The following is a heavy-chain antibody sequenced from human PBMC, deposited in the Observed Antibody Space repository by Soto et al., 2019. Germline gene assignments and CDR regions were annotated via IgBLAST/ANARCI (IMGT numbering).Heavy chain of an antibody. CDR3: ARETGGSHPRYFDL. CDR2: TSNSGTT. D-gene: IGHD1-26*01. V-gene: IGHV4-59*01. Sequence: SETLSLTCTVSGGSISSYYWSWIRQPPGKGLEWIAYTSNSGTTNYNPSLKSRVTISIDSSKNQLSLKLSSVTAADTAVFYCARETGGSHPRYFDLWGQGTLVTVSS. CDR1: GGSISSYY. J-gene: IGHJ4*02.